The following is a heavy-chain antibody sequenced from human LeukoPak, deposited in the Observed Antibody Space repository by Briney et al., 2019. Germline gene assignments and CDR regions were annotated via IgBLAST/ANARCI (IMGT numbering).Heavy chain of an antibody. J-gene: IGHJ6*04. Sequence: PGGSLRLSCAASGFTFSSYDMHWVRQATGKGLEWVSAIGTAGDPYYPGSVKGRFTISRENAKNSLYLQMNSLRAGDTAVYYCARGGCSGGSCYPRYYYGMDVWGKGTTVTVSS. CDR1: GFTFSSYD. V-gene: IGHV3-13*05. CDR3: ARGGCSGGSCYPRYYYGMDV. D-gene: IGHD2-15*01. CDR2: IGTAGDP.